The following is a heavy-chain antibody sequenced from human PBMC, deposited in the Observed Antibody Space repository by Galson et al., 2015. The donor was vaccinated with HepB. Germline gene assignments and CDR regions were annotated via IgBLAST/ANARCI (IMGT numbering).Heavy chain of an antibody. V-gene: IGHV3-23*01. Sequence: SLRLSCAASEFPFNSYAMSWVRQAPGKGLEWVSGISGSGDSTYYADSVKGRFTISRDNSKNTLYLQMSSLRAEDTAVYYCAKGAEYFQHWGQGTLVIVSS. J-gene: IGHJ1*01. CDR3: AKGAEYFQH. CDR2: ISGSGDST. CDR1: EFPFNSYA.